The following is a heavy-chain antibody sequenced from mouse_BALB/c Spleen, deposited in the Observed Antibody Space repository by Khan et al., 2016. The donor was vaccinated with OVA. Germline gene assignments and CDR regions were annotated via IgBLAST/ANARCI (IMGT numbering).Heavy chain of an antibody. J-gene: IGHJ2*01. CDR2: ILPGSGST. V-gene: IGHV1-9*01. D-gene: IGHD1-1*01. CDR3: ASSRYYGSSYFDY. CDR1: GYTFSGYW. Sequence: QVQLQQPGAELMKPGASVKISCKATGYTFSGYWIEWVKQRPGHGLEWIGEILPGSGSTKYNEKFKGKATLTADTSSNTAYMQLSSLTSEDSAVYYCASSRYYGSSYFDYWGQGTTLTVSS.